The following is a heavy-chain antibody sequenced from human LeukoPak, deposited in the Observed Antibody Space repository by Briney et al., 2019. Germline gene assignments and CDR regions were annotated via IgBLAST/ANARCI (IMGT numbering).Heavy chain of an antibody. D-gene: IGHD3-3*01. CDR2: ISSSSSYI. CDR1: GFTFSSYS. J-gene: IGHJ5*02. Sequence: GGSLRLSCAASGFTFSSYSMNWVRQAPGKGLEWVSSISSSSSYIYYADSVKGRFTISRDNAKNSLYLQMNSLRAEDTAVYYCASLTYYDFWSGPNWFDPWGQGTPVTVSS. CDR3: ASLTYYDFWSGPNWFDP. V-gene: IGHV3-21*01.